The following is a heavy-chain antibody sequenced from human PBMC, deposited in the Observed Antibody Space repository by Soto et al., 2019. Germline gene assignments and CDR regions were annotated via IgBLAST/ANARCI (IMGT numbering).Heavy chain of an antibody. CDR2: IFYAGDT. V-gene: IGHV4-31*03. CDR3: AREGDYRTWFEP. J-gene: IGHJ5*02. D-gene: IGHD4-17*01. CDR1: GESIATGAFY. Sequence: SETLSLTCTVSGESIATGAFYWSWIRLQSGKGPEWIGSIFYAGDTYYNPSLKSRVEISLDGSQNQFSLNMRSVTAADTAVYYCAREGDYRTWFEPWGPGTLVTVSS.